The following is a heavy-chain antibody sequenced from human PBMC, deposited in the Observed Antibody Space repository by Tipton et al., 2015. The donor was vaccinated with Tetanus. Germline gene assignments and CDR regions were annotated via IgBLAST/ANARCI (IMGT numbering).Heavy chain of an antibody. CDR2: ISSSGSTI. V-gene: IGHV3-11*01. CDR1: GFTFSDYY. CDR3: ARVWGRGQLVTKPNWYFDL. J-gene: IGHJ2*01. D-gene: IGHD6-6*01. Sequence: SLRLSCAASGFTFSDYYMSWIRQAPGKGLEWVSYISSSGSTIYYADSVKGRFTISRDNAKNSLSLQVNSLRAEDTAVYYCARVWGRGQLVTKPNWYFDLWGRGPLVTVSS.